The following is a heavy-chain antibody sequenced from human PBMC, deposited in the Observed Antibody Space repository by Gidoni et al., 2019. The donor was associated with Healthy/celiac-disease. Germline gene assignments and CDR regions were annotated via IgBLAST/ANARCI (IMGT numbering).Heavy chain of an antibody. V-gene: IGHV5-51*01. CDR3: ARHNLHSDFWSGYSPPLPYYYGMDV. CDR2: LYPGDSAT. CDR1: GYSFNSYG. D-gene: IGHD3-3*01. Sequence: EEQRVQSGAEGKKPGEYLKSSRKGAGYSFNSYGNGWGRQLTGKGLEWMGILYPGDSATRYRPSFQGQVTISADKSISTAYLQWSSLKASATAMYYCARHNLHSDFWSGYSPPLPYYYGMDVWGQGTTVTVSS. J-gene: IGHJ6*02.